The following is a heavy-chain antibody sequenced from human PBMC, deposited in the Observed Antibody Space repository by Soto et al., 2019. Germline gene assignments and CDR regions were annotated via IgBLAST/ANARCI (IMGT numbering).Heavy chain of an antibody. V-gene: IGHV5-51*01. Sequence: GESLKISCKGSGYSFTSYWIGWVRQMPGKGLEWMGIIYPGDSDTRYSPSFQGQVTVSADKSISTAYLQWSSLKASDTAMYYCARHYCSSTSCYPVYYYYYGMDVWGQGTTVTVSS. CDR3: ARHYCSSTSCYPVYYYYYGMDV. CDR2: IYPGDSDT. CDR1: GYSFTSYW. J-gene: IGHJ6*02. D-gene: IGHD2-2*01.